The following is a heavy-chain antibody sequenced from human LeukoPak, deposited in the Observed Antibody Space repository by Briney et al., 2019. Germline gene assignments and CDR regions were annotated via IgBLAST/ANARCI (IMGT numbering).Heavy chain of an antibody. CDR1: AFTFSSYA. Sequence: PGGSLRLSCAASAFTFSSYAMNWVRQAPGKGLEWVSGISGSGGSTYYADSVKGRFTISRDNSKNTLYLQMNSLRTEDTAVYYCAKGVSSSWSNDAFDIWGQGTMVTVSS. J-gene: IGHJ3*02. D-gene: IGHD6-13*01. CDR2: ISGSGGST. V-gene: IGHV3-23*01. CDR3: AKGVSSSWSNDAFDI.